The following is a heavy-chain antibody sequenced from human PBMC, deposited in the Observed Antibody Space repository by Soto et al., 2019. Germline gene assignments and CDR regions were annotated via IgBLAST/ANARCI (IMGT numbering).Heavy chain of an antibody. CDR1: GFIFSSSG. D-gene: IGHD3-22*01. Sequence: PGGSLRLSCAASGFIFSSSGMYWVRQAPGKGLEWLAVISYDGSNTYHADSVKGRFTISRDNSKNTLYLQMNSLRAEDTSVYYCARRGGSGYYSYYFDYWGRGXLVTVSS. J-gene: IGHJ4*02. CDR2: ISYDGSNT. V-gene: IGHV3-33*07. CDR3: ARRGGSGYYSYYFDY.